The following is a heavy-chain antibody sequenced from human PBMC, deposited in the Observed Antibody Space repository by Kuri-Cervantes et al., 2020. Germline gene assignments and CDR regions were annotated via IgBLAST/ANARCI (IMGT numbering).Heavy chain of an antibody. Sequence: GGSLRLSCGVHGASFSGYYWTWIRQPPRKGLEWVANIKQDESEKYYVDSVKGRFTISRDNAKNSMYLQMNSLRAEDTAVYYCATQRRGTTTWGQGTLVTVSS. CDR2: IKQDESEK. CDR3: ATQRRGTTT. CDR1: GASFSGYY. J-gene: IGHJ4*02. V-gene: IGHV3-7*01. D-gene: IGHD1-1*01.